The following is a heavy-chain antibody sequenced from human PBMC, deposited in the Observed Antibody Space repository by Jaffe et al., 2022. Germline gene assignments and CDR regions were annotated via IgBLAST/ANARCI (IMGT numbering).Heavy chain of an antibody. Sequence: QVQLVQSGAEVKKPGASVKVSCKASGYTFTGYYMHWVRQAPGQGLEWMGRINPNSGGTNYAQKFQGRVTMTRDTSISTAYMELSRLRSDDTAVYYCARSDLGWSDYLKADWFDPWGQGTLVTVSS. V-gene: IGHV1-2*06. CDR1: GYTFTGYY. CDR3: ARSDLGWSDYLKADWFDP. D-gene: IGHD3-3*01. J-gene: IGHJ5*02. CDR2: INPNSGGT.